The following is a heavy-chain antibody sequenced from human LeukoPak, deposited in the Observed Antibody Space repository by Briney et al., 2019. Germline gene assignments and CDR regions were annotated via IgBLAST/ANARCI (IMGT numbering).Heavy chain of an antibody. CDR1: GGSISSYC. Sequence: PSETLSLTCTVSGGSISSYCWSWIRQPPGKGLEWIGYIYYSGSTNYNPSLKSRVTISVDTSKNQFSLKLSFVTAADTAVYYCARDLLAGSSGWYLDYYGMDVWGQGTTVTVSS. J-gene: IGHJ6*02. D-gene: IGHD6-19*01. CDR3: ARDLLAGSSGWYLDYYGMDV. CDR2: IYYSGST. V-gene: IGHV4-59*01.